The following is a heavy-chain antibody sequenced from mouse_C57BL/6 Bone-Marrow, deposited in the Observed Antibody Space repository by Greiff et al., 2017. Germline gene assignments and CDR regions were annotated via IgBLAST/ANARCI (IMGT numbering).Heavy chain of an antibody. Sequence: VQLQQSGPVLVKPGASVKMSCKASGYTFTDYYMNWVKQSHGKSLEWIGVINPYNGGTSYNQKFKGKATLTVDKSSSTAYMELNSLTSEDSAVYYCARVGSSFDYWGQGTTLTVSS. CDR1: GYTFTDYY. D-gene: IGHD1-1*01. CDR2: INPYNGGT. CDR3: ARVGSSFDY. J-gene: IGHJ2*01. V-gene: IGHV1-19*01.